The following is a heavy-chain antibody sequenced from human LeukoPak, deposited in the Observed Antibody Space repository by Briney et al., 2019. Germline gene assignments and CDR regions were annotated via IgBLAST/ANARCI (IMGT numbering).Heavy chain of an antibody. CDR3: AGGSGSYYQAFDI. Sequence: GGSLRLSCAASGFTVSSNYMSWVRQAPGKGLEWVSVIYTGGSTYYADSVKGRFTISRDNSKNTLYLQMNSLRAEDTAVYYCAGGSGSYYQAFDIWGQGTMVTVSS. CDR2: IYTGGST. D-gene: IGHD3-10*01. V-gene: IGHV3-66*01. CDR1: GFTVSSNY. J-gene: IGHJ3*02.